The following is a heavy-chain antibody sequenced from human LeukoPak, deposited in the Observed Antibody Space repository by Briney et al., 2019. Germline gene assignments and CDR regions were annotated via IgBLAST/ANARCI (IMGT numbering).Heavy chain of an antibody. CDR3: AKGAFQNYNWNDVSYYYYGMDV. CDR2: ISYDGSNK. J-gene: IGHJ6*02. Sequence: GRSLRLSCAASGFTFSSYGMHWVRQAPGKGLEWVAVISYDGSNKYYADSVKGRFTISRDNSRNTLYLQMNSLRAEDTAVYYCAKGAFQNYNWNDVSYYYYGMDVWGQGTTVTVSS. CDR1: GFTFSSYG. D-gene: IGHD1-20*01. V-gene: IGHV3-30*18.